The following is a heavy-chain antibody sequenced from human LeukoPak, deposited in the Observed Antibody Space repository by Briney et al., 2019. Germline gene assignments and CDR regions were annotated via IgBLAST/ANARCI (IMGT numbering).Heavy chain of an antibody. J-gene: IGHJ6*02. D-gene: IGHD1-1*01. V-gene: IGHV5-51*01. CDR3: ARPVTGYNYGMDV. Sequence: GESLKISCKGSGYSFTSYWIGWVRQMPGKGLEWMGIIYPGDSDTRYSPSFQGQVTVSADKSISTAYLQWSSLKASDTAMYYCARPVTGYNYGMDVWGQGTTVTVSS. CDR1: GYSFTSYW. CDR2: IYPGDSDT.